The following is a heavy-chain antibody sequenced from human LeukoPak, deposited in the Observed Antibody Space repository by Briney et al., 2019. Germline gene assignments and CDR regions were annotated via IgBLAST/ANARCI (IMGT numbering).Heavy chain of an antibody. D-gene: IGHD3-10*01. CDR2: INSDGSST. V-gene: IGHV3-74*01. CDR3: ARSGLTFNY. CDR1: GFTFSSYW. Sequence: GGSLRLSCAASGFTFSSYWMHWVRQAPGKGLVWVSDINSDGSSTNYADSVKGRFTGARDNAKNTLDLQMNSLRAEDTAVYYCARSGLTFNYWGQGTLVTVSS. J-gene: IGHJ4*02.